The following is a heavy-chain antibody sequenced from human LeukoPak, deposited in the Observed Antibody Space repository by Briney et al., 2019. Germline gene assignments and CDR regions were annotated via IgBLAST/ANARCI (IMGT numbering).Heavy chain of an antibody. Sequence: GASVKVSCKASGYTFTSYYMHWVRQAPGQGLEWMGIINPSGGSTSYAQKFQGRVTMTRDTSTSTVYMELSSLRSEDTAVYYCARDGGQDDRSEPYYFDYWGQGTLVTVSS. V-gene: IGHV1-46*01. D-gene: IGHD3-22*01. CDR3: ARDGGQDDRSEPYYFDY. CDR2: INPSGGST. J-gene: IGHJ4*02. CDR1: GYTFTSYY.